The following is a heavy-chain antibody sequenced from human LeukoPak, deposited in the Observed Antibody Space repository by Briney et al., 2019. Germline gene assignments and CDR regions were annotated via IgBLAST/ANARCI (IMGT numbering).Heavy chain of an antibody. V-gene: IGHV1-69*13. CDR1: GGTFSSYA. CDR3: ARSRGSCYSCGDY. Sequence: AASVNVSCKASGGTFSSYAISWVRQAPGQGLEWMGGIIPIFGTANYAQKFQGRVTITADESTSTAYMELSSLRSEDTAVYYCARSRGSCYSCGDYWGQGTLVTVSS. CDR2: IIPIFGTA. D-gene: IGHD2-15*01. J-gene: IGHJ4*02.